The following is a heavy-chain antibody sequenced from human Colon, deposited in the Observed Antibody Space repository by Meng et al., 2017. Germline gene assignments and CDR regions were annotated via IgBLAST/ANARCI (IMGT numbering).Heavy chain of an antibody. CDR3: ATDFSPRGDY. Sequence: QVQLVQSGADVKKPGASVKVSCKASGYSFTTYSMHWVRQAPGQGLEWMAWINTANGNAVYSETFQGRLTITRDASASTVNMELSSLGSEDTAVYYCATDFSPRGDYWGQGTLVTVSS. D-gene: IGHD3-3*01. CDR1: GYSFTTYS. V-gene: IGHV1-3*04. CDR2: INTANGNA. J-gene: IGHJ4*02.